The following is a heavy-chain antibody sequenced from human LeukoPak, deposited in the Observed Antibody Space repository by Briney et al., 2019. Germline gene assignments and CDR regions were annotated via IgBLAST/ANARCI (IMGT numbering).Heavy chain of an antibody. Sequence: GESLKISCKGSGYXFTSYWIGWVRXMPGKGLEWMGIIYPGDSDTRYSPSFQGQVTISADKSISTAYLQWSSLKASDTAMYXXARHVSGDYFDYWGQGTLVTVSS. V-gene: IGHV5-51*01. CDR1: GYXFTSYW. CDR3: ARHVSGDYFDY. J-gene: IGHJ4*02. D-gene: IGHD3-10*01. CDR2: IYPGDSDT.